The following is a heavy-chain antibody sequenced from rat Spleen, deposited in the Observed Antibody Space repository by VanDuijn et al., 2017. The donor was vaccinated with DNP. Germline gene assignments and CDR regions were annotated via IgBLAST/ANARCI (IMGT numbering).Heavy chain of an antibody. CDR3: ARWNSGHFDY. D-gene: IGHD4-3*01. Sequence: EVQLVESGGGLVQPGRSLKLSCAASGFNFSDYYMAWIRQAPTKGLEWVAYIRYDGGSTKYGDSVKGRFTISRDNAKNTLYLQMNSLRSEDMATYYCARWNSGHFDYWGQGVMVPVSS. J-gene: IGHJ2*01. CDR2: IRYDGGST. V-gene: IGHV5-22*01. CDR1: GFNFSDYY.